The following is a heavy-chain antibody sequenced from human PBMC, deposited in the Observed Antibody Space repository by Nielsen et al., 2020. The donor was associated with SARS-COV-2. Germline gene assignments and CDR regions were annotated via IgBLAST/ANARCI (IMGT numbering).Heavy chain of an antibody. Sequence: SETLSLTCTVSGASTSSGGYFWSWIRQHPGKGLEWIGYIYFTGRTSYNPSLKSRVAMSVDTSKNQFSLDLKSVTAADTAVYYCARESSGYDHYNYGMDVWGQGTTVTVSS. CDR2: IYFTGRT. CDR3: ARESSGYDHYNYGMDV. J-gene: IGHJ6*02. D-gene: IGHD5-12*01. CDR1: GASTSSGGYF. V-gene: IGHV4-31*03.